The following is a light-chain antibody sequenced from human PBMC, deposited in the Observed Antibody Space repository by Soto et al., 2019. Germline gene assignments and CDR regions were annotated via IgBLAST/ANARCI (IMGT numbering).Light chain of an antibody. CDR1: QSVSSKY. Sequence: EIVLTQSPGTLSLSPGERATLSCRASQSVSSKYLAWYQQKPGQAPRVLIYGTSIRASGVPERFSGGGAGTDFTLTITRLEPEDFAVYYCQPYGSSLFTFGPGTNVDFK. CDR2: GTS. V-gene: IGKV3-20*01. J-gene: IGKJ3*01. CDR3: QPYGSSLFT.